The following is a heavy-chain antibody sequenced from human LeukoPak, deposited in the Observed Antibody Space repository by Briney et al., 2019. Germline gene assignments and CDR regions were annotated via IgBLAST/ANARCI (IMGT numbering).Heavy chain of an antibody. Sequence: ASVKVSCKASGYSFTDKYMHWVRQVPGQGLEWMGWINPNSGGTNYAQKFQGRVTMTTDTSMSTAYMELSRLTSDDTAVYYCAKDLEAGASGYDFGYFDYWGQGTLVTVSS. CDR3: AKDLEAGASGYDFGYFDY. J-gene: IGHJ4*02. CDR1: GYSFTDKY. CDR2: INPNSGGT. D-gene: IGHD5-12*01. V-gene: IGHV1-2*02.